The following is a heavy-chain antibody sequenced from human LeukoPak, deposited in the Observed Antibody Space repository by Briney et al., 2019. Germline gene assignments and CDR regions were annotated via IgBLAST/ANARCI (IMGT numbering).Heavy chain of an antibody. CDR2: IIPILGIA. CDR3: ARDLGGDFGVVNFGDWFDP. J-gene: IGHJ5*02. CDR1: GGTFSSYA. D-gene: IGHD3-3*01. Sequence: SVKVSCKASGGTFSSYAISWVRQAPGQGLEWMGRIIPILGIANYAQKFQGRVTITADKSTSTAYMELSSLRSEDTAVYYCARDLGGDFGVVNFGDWFDPWGQGTLVTVSS. V-gene: IGHV1-69*04.